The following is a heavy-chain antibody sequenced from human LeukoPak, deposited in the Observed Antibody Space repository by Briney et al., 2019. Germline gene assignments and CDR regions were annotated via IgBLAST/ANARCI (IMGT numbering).Heavy chain of an antibody. CDR1: GGPISNYQ. Sequence: SETLSLTCTLSGGPISNYQWSWIRQPPGKGLEWIGNIYYSGTANYNPSLKSRVIISVDTSKNQFSLKLSPVTAADTAVYYCASHYGSGWYGFDYWGQGTLVTVSS. J-gene: IGHJ4*02. CDR2: IYYSGTA. V-gene: IGHV4-59*01. D-gene: IGHD6-19*01. CDR3: ASHYGSGWYGFDY.